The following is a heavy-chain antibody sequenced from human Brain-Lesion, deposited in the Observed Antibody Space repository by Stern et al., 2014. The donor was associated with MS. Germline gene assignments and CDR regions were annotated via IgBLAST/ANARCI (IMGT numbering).Heavy chain of an antibody. CDR3: ARDRVTTVTTYYFDS. D-gene: IGHD4-17*01. CDR1: GFTVSNYY. J-gene: IGHJ4*02. CDR2: IYTSGKT. Sequence: VQLGQSGGGLDQPGGSLRLSCAASGFTVSNYYMSWVRQAPGKGLEWVSIIYTSGKTYYADSVRGRFVISRDKSKSTLYLQMDSLRPEDTAVYYCARDRVTTVTTYYFDSWGQGTRVTVSS. V-gene: IGHV3-66*02.